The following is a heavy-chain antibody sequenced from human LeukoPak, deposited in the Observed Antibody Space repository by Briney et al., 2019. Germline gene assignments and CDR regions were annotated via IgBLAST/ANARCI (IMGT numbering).Heavy chain of an antibody. CDR1: GGSIGSYY. D-gene: IGHD4-17*01. CDR3: ARGPTVTTDY. V-gene: IGHV4-59*01. J-gene: IGHJ4*02. Sequence: PSETLSLTCTVSGGSIGSYYWNWFRQPPGKGLEWIGQIHYSGSTKYNPSLTSRVTISLDTSKNQFSLRLSSVTAADTAVYYCARGPTVTTDYWGQGTLVTVSS. CDR2: IHYSGST.